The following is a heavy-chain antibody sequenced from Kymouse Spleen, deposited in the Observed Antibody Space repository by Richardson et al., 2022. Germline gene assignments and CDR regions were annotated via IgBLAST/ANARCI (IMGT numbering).Heavy chain of an antibody. CDR1: GFTFSSYD. CDR3: ARSPGISDYYYYGMDV. Sequence: EVQLVESGGGLVQPGGSLRLSCAASGFTFSSYDMHWVRQATGKGLEWVSAIGTAGDTYYPGSVKGRFTISRENAKNSLYLQMNSLRAGDTAVYYCARSPGISDYYYYGMDVWGQGTTVTVSS. J-gene: IGHJ6*02. V-gene: IGHV3-13*01. D-gene: IGHD1-14*01,IGHD1-20*01,IGHD1-26*01. CDR2: IGTAGDT.